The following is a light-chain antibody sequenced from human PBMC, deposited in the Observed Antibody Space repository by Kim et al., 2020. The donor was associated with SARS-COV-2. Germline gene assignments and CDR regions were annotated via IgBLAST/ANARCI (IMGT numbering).Light chain of an antibody. CDR3: QVWDSSSDHPV. V-gene: IGLV3-21*04. J-gene: IGLJ3*02. CDR2: YDS. Sequence: APGKTARITCGGNNIGSKSVLWYQQKPGQAPVLVISYDSDRPSGIPERFSGSNSGNTATLTISRVEAGDEADYYCQVWDSSSDHPVFGGGTQLTVL. CDR1: NIGSKS.